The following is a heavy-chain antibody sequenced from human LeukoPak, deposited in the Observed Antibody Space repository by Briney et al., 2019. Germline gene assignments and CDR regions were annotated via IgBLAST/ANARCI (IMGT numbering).Heavy chain of an antibody. Sequence: PGRSLRLSCAASGLTFSSYGMHWVRQAPGKGLEWVAVISYDGSNKYYADSVKGRFTISRDNSKNTLYLQMNSLRAEDTAVYYCAKERAAAGTRATFALDPWGQGTLVTVSS. CDR2: ISYDGSNK. D-gene: IGHD6-13*01. V-gene: IGHV3-30*18. CDR3: AKERAAAGTRATFALDP. CDR1: GLTFSSYG. J-gene: IGHJ5*02.